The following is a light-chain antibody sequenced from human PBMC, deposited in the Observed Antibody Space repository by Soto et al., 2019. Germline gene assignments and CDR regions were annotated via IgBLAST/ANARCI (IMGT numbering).Light chain of an antibody. Sequence: EIVMTQSPATLSVSPGERATLSCRASQSVSSNLAWYQQKPGQAPRLLIYGASTRATGIPARFSGSGSGTEFPLTISSLQPEDFAVYYCQQYNNWPPLTFGGGTKVEIK. CDR3: QQYNNWPPLT. J-gene: IGKJ4*01. CDR1: QSVSSN. CDR2: GAS. V-gene: IGKV3-15*01.